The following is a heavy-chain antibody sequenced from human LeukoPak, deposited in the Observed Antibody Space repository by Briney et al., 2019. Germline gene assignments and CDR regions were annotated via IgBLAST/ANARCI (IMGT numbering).Heavy chain of an antibody. CDR2: IYTSGSA. Sequence: SETLPLTCTVSGGSISSYYWSWIRQPAGKGLEWIGRIYTSGSANYNPSLKSRVTMSVGTSKNQFSLKLSSVTAADTAVYYCARAVGSYKAGIFDPWGQGTLVTVSS. J-gene: IGHJ5*02. CDR3: ARAVGSYKAGIFDP. V-gene: IGHV4-4*07. D-gene: IGHD1-26*01. CDR1: GGSISSYY.